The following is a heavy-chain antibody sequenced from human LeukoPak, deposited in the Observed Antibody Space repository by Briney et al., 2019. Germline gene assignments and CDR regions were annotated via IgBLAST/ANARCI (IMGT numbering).Heavy chain of an antibody. D-gene: IGHD6-6*01. CDR3: AKDGGGSSDV. Sequence: PGGSLRLSCVASGFTFSSDAMNWVRQTPGKGLEWVSIITGSSGSKYYADFVKGRFTISRDNSKNTLYLQMNSLRAEDTAVYYCAKDGGGSSDVWGQGTLVTVSS. V-gene: IGHV3-23*01. CDR2: ITGSSGSK. CDR1: GFTFSSDA. J-gene: IGHJ4*02.